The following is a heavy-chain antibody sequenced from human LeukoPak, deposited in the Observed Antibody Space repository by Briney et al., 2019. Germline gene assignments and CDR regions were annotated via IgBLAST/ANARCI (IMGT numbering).Heavy chain of an antibody. J-gene: IGHJ3*02. CDR1: GYSFTSYW. V-gene: IGHV5-51*01. D-gene: IGHD6-13*01. Sequence: GESLKISCKGSGYSFTSYWIGWVRQMPGKGLEWMGIIYPGDSDTRYSPSFQGQVTISADKSISTAYLQWSSLKASDTAMYYCARLRGVRISSSPDAFDIWGQGTMVTVSS. CDR2: IYPGDSDT. CDR3: ARLRGVRISSSPDAFDI.